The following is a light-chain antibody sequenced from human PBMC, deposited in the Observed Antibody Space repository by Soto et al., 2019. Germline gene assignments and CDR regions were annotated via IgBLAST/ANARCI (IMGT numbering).Light chain of an antibody. CDR2: DDN. J-gene: IGLJ1*01. CDR3: GSWDSSLSAYV. V-gene: IGLV1-51*01. Sequence: QSALTQPPSVSAAPGQKVTISCSGSSSNIGGNSVSWYQQLPGTAPKLLIYDDNKRPXXXXXXXXXXXXXXXXXXGITGXQTGDEADYYCGSWDSSLSAYVFGTGTKVTVL. CDR1: SSNIGGNS.